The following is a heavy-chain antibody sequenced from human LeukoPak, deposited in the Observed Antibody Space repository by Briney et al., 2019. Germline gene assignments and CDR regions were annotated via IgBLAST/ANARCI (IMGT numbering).Heavy chain of an antibody. J-gene: IGHJ4*02. Sequence: GGSLRLSCAASGFTFDDYAMHWVRQAPGKGLEWVSGISWNSGSIGYADSVKGRFTISRDNAKNSLYLQMNSLRAEDTAVYYCARVSVGAYQFDYWGQGTLVTVSS. CDR1: GFTFDDYA. D-gene: IGHD1-26*01. V-gene: IGHV3-9*01. CDR2: ISWNSGSI. CDR3: ARVSVGAYQFDY.